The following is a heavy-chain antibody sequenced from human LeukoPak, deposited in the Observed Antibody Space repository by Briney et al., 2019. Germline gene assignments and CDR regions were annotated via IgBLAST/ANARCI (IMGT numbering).Heavy chain of an antibody. Sequence: SVKVSCEASGGTFSSYAISWVRQAPGQGLEWRGGIFPIFGTANYAQKFQGRVTITADESTSTAYMELSSLRSEDTAVYYCARDLAGGTDYCTNGVCSGGYWGQGTLVTVSS. D-gene: IGHD2-8*01. CDR2: IFPIFGTA. CDR3: ARDLAGGTDYCTNGVCSGGY. V-gene: IGHV1-69*01. CDR1: GGTFSSYA. J-gene: IGHJ4*02.